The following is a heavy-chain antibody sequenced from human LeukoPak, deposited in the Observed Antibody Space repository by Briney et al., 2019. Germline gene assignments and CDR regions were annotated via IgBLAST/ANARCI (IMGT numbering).Heavy chain of an antibody. Sequence: SETLSLTCTVCGGSISSYYWSWIRQPPGKGLGWIGYIYYSGSTNYNPSLKSRVTISVDTSKSQFSLKLSSVTAADTAVYYCARHGSPAMATYYFDYWGQGTLVTVSS. D-gene: IGHD5-18*01. J-gene: IGHJ4*02. CDR3: ARHGSPAMATYYFDY. CDR2: IYYSGST. V-gene: IGHV4-59*08. CDR1: GGSISSYY.